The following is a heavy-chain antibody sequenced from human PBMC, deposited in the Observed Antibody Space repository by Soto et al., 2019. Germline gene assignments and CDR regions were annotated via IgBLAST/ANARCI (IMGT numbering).Heavy chain of an antibody. CDR2: ISGSCGST. D-gene: IGHD2-15*01. CDR3: ARGGKWPFRARAAPSSYYGLAV. CDR1: GFTVSRCA. V-gene: IGHV3-23*01. J-gene: IGHJ6*02. Sequence: AGSLRLSCAASGFTVSRCAMSGVRQAPVEGRELVSTISGSCGSTYYADSVKGRFTISTDNSKNTLYLQMNSLRADYTAVYYFARGGKWPFRARAAPSSYYGLAVWGQGTTVTVP.